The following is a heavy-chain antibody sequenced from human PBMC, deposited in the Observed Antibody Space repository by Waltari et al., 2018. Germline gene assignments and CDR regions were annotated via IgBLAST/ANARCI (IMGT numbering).Heavy chain of an antibody. D-gene: IGHD2-2*01. V-gene: IGHV5-51*03. J-gene: IGHJ4*02. Sequence: AEVKKPGESLKISCKGFGYTFSSHWIAWVRQMPGKGLEWMGIIYPGDSDTTYNPSFQGQVTMSADKSINTAYLQWSSLKASDTAMYYCARRWTAALDHWGQGTLVSVSS. CDR3: ARRWTAALDH. CDR2: IYPGDSDT. CDR1: GYTFSSHW.